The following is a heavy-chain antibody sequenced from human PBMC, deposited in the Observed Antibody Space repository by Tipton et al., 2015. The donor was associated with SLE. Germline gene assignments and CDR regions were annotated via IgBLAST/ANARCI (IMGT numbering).Heavy chain of an antibody. CDR1: GGSVSSGSYY. J-gene: IGHJ4*02. Sequence: TLSLTCTVSGGSVSSGSYYWSWIRQPPGKGLEWIGYIYYSGSTNYNPSLKSRVTISVDTSKNQFSLKLSSVTAADTAVYYCARDHRMVRGRDWGQGTLVTVSS. CDR2: IYYSGST. CDR3: ARDHRMVRGRD. V-gene: IGHV4-61*01. D-gene: IGHD3-10*01.